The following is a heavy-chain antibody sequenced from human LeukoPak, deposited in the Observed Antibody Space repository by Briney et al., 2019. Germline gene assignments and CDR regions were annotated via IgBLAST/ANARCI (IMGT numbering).Heavy chain of an antibody. CDR2: IYYTGAT. V-gene: IGHV4-31*03. Sequence: SQTLSLTCTVSGGSISSGGFYWSWIRHLPGKGLEWIGYIYYTGATYCKPSLESRVTMSVDTSQNQFPLRMSSMTAADTAVYYCARAGLGTENYYYYMDVWGRGTTVTVSS. CDR3: ARAGLGTENYYYYMDV. D-gene: IGHD2-8*02. CDR1: GGSISSGGFY. J-gene: IGHJ6*03.